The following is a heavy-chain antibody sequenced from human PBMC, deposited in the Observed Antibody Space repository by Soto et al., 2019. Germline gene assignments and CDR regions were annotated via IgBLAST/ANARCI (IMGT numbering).Heavy chain of an antibody. D-gene: IGHD6-6*01. CDR1: GYSFTSYW. Sequence: GESLKISCKGSGYSFTSYWIGWVRQMPGKGLEWMGIIYPGDSDTRYSPSFQGQVTISADKSISTAYLQWSSLKASDTAMYYCARVPGSSSYYYYGMDVWGQGTTVTVSS. CDR3: ARVPGSSSYYYYGMDV. CDR2: IYPGDSDT. J-gene: IGHJ6*02. V-gene: IGHV5-51*01.